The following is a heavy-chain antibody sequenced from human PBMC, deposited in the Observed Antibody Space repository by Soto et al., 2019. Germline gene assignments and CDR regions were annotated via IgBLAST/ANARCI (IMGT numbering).Heavy chain of an antibody. D-gene: IGHD6-13*01. V-gene: IGHV4-34*01. CDR3: ARGSASSSWYDY. Sequence: SETLSLTCAVYGGSFSGYYWSWIRQPPGKGLEWIGEINHSGSTNYNPSLKSRVTISVDTSKNQFSLKLSSVTAADTAVYYCARGSASSSWYDYWGQGTLVTVSS. CDR2: INHSGST. CDR1: GGSFSGYY. J-gene: IGHJ4*02.